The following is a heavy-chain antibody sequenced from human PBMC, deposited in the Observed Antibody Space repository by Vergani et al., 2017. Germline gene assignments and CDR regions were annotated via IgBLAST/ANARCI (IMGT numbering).Heavy chain of an antibody. CDR2: INHSGST. Sequence: QVQLQQWGAGLLKPSEALSLTCAVYGGSFSGYYWSWIRQPPGKGLEWIGEINHSGSTNYNPSLKSRGTISVDTSKNQFSLKLSSVTAADTAVYYCARGTPEYSSSWGQGTLVTVSS. CDR3: ARGTPEYSSS. CDR1: GGSFSGYY. J-gene: IGHJ4*02. D-gene: IGHD6-13*01. V-gene: IGHV4-34*01.